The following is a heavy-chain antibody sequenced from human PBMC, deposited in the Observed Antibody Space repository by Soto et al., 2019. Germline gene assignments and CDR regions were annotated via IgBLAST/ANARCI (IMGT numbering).Heavy chain of an antibody. CDR2: IYYSGST. V-gene: IGHV4-59*12. D-gene: IGHD6-19*01. Sequence: SETLSLTCTVSGGSISSYYWSWIRQPPGKGLEWIGYIYYSGSTYYNPSLTSRVTISVDTSKNQFSLKLSSVTAADTAVYYCARVGIALAEGPNWFDPFGQGTLVTVSS. CDR1: GGSISSYY. CDR3: ARVGIALAEGPNWFDP. J-gene: IGHJ5*02.